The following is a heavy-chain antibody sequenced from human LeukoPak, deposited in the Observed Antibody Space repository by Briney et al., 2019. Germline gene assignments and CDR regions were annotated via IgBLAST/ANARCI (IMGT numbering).Heavy chain of an antibody. Sequence: GASVKVSCKASGYTFTSYGISWVRQAPGQGLEWMGWISAYNGNTNYAQKLQGRVTMTTDTSTSTAYMELRSLRSDDTAVYYCASSTMVRGVHTADYWGQGTLVTVSS. J-gene: IGHJ4*02. CDR3: ASSTMVRGVHTADY. CDR1: GYTFTSYG. V-gene: IGHV1-18*01. CDR2: ISAYNGNT. D-gene: IGHD3-10*01.